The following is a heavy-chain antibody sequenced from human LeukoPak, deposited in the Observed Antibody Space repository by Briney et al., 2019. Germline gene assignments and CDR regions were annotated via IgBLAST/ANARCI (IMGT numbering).Heavy chain of an antibody. CDR1: GFTFSSYA. D-gene: IGHD6-19*01. J-gene: IGHJ4*02. CDR2: ISYDGSNE. V-gene: IGHV3-30*03. Sequence: PGGSLRLSCAASGFTFSSYAMHWVRQAPGKGLEWVAYISYDGSNEYFADSVKGRFTISRDNSKNTLYLQMNSLRAEDTAVYYCARVSIGWYSFDYWGQGTLVTVSS. CDR3: ARVSIGWYSFDY.